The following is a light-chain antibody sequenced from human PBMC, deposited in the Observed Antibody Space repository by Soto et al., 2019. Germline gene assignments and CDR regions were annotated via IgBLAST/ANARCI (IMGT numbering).Light chain of an antibody. Sequence: EIVLTQSPGTLSLSPGERATLSCRASQSVSSSYLAWYQQKPGQAPRLLIYGASSRATGIPDRFSGSGSGTDFTLTIIRLEPEDFAVYYCQQYGSSLFTFGPGTEVDIK. CDR2: GAS. J-gene: IGKJ3*01. CDR1: QSVSSSY. V-gene: IGKV3-20*01. CDR3: QQYGSSLFT.